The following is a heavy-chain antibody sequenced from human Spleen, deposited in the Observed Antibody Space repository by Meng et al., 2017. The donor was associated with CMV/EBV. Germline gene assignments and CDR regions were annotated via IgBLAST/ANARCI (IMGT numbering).Heavy chain of an antibody. CDR1: GFSFSNYI. V-gene: IGHV3-30-3*01. CDR3: ARVGGAGTQTYYYGMDV. Sequence: GGSLRLSCAPSGFSFSNYIMTWVRQAPGKGLEWVAVISYDGSNKYYADSVKGRFTISRDNSKNTLYLQMNSLRAEDTAVYYCARVGGAGTQTYYYGMDVWGQGTTVTVSS. J-gene: IGHJ6*02. CDR2: ISYDGSNK. D-gene: IGHD1-26*01.